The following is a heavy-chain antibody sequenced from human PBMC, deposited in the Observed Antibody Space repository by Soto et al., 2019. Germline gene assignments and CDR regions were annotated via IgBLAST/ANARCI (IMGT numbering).Heavy chain of an antibody. CDR1: GFSLTATGVG. J-gene: IGHJ5*02. CDR2: IYWDHDQ. V-gene: IGHV2-5*02. Sequence: QITLKESGPTLVKPTQTLTLTCTFSGFSLTATGVGVGWIRQPPGKALEWLALIYWDHDQRYNPSLKSRLTITKDTSRNQVVLTMTNMAHVDTATYYCAHRGLFAEGHPTWFDPWGQGALVTVSS. D-gene: IGHD3-16*01. CDR3: AHRGLFAEGHPTWFDP.